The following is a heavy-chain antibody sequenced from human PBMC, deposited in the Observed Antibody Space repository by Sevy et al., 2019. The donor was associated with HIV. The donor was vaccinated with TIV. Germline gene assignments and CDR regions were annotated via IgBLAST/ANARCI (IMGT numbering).Heavy chain of an antibody. J-gene: IGHJ4*02. CDR2: ISSSGSTI. CDR3: TRDRSGSYDGYFDY. V-gene: IGHV3-11*01. Sequence: GGSLRLSCAASGLTFSDYYMSWIRQAPGKGLEWVSYISSSGSTIYYADSVKGRFTISRDNAKNSLYLQMNSLRAEDTAVYYCTRDRSGSYDGYFDYWGQGTLVTVSS. CDR1: GLTFSDYY. D-gene: IGHD1-26*01.